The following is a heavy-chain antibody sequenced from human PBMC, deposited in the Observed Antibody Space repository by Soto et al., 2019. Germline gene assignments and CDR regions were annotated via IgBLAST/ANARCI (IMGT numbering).Heavy chain of an antibody. D-gene: IGHD6-19*01. CDR2: INPNSGGT. J-gene: IGHJ6*02. V-gene: IGHV1-2*02. Sequence: VASVKVSCKASGYTFTDYYMHWVRQAPGQGLEWMGWINPNSGGTNYAQKFQGRVTMTRDTSISTAYMELNRLRSDDTAVYYCARDQSPSSVWPGMDXWGQGTTVTVS. CDR1: GYTFTDYY. CDR3: ARDQSPSSVWPGMDX.